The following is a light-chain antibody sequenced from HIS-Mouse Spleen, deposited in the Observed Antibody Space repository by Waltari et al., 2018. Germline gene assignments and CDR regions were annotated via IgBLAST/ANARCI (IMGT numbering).Light chain of an antibody. CDR3: QVWDSSSDHYV. Sequence: SYVLTQPPSVSVAPAQTARLTCGGNNIRRTSVHWYQQKPGQAPVLVVYDDSDRPSGIPERFSGSNSGNTATLTISRVEAGDEADYYCQVWDSSSDHYVFGTGTKVTVL. V-gene: IGLV3-21*02. CDR1: NIRRTS. J-gene: IGLJ1*01. CDR2: DDS.